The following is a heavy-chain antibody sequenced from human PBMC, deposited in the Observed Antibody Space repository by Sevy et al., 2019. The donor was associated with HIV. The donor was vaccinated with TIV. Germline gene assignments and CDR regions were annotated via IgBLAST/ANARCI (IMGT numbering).Heavy chain of an antibody. Sequence: GESLKISCKGSGYTFSNYWIGWVRQMPGKGLEWMGVIYPGDSVTRYSPAFQGQVTMSADKSTSTAYLQWCSLKTSDTAIYYCARYPIVVVPAAEYYFDYWGQGTLVTVSS. V-gene: IGHV5-51*01. CDR3: ARYPIVVVPAAEYYFDY. CDR2: IYPGDSVT. D-gene: IGHD2-2*01. CDR1: GYTFSNYW. J-gene: IGHJ4*02.